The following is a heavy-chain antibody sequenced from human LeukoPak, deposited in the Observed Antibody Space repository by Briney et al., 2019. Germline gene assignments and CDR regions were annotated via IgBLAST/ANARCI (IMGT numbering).Heavy chain of an antibody. D-gene: IGHD2-2*01. CDR2: IYTSGST. J-gene: IGHJ4*02. CDR1: GGSISSYY. CDR3: ARDPWCSSTSCYDYFDY. V-gene: IGHV4-4*07. Sequence: SETLSLTCTVSGGSISSYYWSWIRQPAGKGLEWIGRIYTSGSTNYNPSLKSRVTMSVDTSKNQFSLKLSSVTAADTAAYYCARDPWCSSTSCYDYFDYWGQGTLVTVSS.